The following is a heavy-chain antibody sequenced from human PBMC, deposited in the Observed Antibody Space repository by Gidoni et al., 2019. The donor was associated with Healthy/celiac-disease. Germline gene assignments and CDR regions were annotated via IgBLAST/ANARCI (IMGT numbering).Heavy chain of an antibody. V-gene: IGHV3-9*01. CDR2: ISWNSGSI. Sequence: EVQLVESGGGLVQPGRSLRLSCAASGFPFDDYAMHWVRQAPGKGLEWVSGISWNSGSIGYADSVKGRFTISRDNAKNSLYLQMNSLRAEDTALYYCAKAYDYGDYGLDYWGQGTLVTVSS. D-gene: IGHD4-17*01. CDR3: AKAYDYGDYGLDY. CDR1: GFPFDDYA. J-gene: IGHJ4*02.